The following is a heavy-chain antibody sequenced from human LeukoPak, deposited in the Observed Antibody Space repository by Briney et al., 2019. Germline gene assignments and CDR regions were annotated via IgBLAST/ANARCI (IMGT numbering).Heavy chain of an antibody. CDR2: ISWNSGSI. J-gene: IGHJ3*02. CDR3: AKVGGIAKTAKGAFDI. V-gene: IGHV3-9*01. Sequence: GGSLRLSCAASGFTFDDYAMHWVRQAPGKGLEWVSGISWNSGSIGYADSVKGRFTISRDNAKNSLYLQMNSLRAEDTALYYCAKVGGIAKTAKGAFDIWGQGTMVTASS. CDR1: GFTFDDYA.